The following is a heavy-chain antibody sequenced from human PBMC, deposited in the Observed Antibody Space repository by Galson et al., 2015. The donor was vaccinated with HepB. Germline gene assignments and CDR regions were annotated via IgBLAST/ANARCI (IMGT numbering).Heavy chain of an antibody. D-gene: IGHD3-22*01. CDR2: IHAGNRIT. J-gene: IGHJ4*02. Sequence: SVKVSCKASGYLFGSFAIHWVRQAPGQRLEWIGWIHAGNRITEYSQRFQGRVTISTDTSASTAYMELSSLRSEDTAFYYCARGLTSYYDSSGYYGFDYWGQGTLATVSS. V-gene: IGHV1-3*01. CDR1: GYLFGSFA. CDR3: ARGLTSYYDSSGYYGFDY.